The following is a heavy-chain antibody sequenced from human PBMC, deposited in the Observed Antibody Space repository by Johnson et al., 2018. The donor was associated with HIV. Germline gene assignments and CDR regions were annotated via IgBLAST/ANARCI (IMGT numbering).Heavy chain of an antibody. CDR2: IGTAGDT. Sequence: VQLVESGGGLVQPGGSLRLSCAASGFTFSSYDMHWVRQATGKGLEWVSAIGTAGDTYYPGSVKGRFTISRENAKNSLYLQMNSLRAEDTALYYCARGFSSSSSSWKGAFDIWGQGTMVTVSS. V-gene: IGHV3-13*01. CDR1: GFTFSSYD. CDR3: ARGFSSSSSSWKGAFDI. D-gene: IGHD6-13*01. J-gene: IGHJ3*02.